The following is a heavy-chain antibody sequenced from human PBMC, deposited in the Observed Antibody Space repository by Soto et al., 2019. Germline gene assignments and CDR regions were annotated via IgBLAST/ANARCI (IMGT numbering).Heavy chain of an antibody. CDR1: GFTFTNAW. V-gene: IGHV3-15*01. CDR2: LKSKTDGGAT. Sequence: EVQLVESGGGLVRPGGSLRLSCTASGFTFTNAWMHWVRQAPGKGLEWIGRLKSKTDGGATDYAAPVKGRFTISRDDSKNTLYLQMNSLKTEDSAVYYCTAREDTDDWYGNYAFDIWGQGTMVTVSS. J-gene: IGHJ3*02. CDR3: TAREDTDDWYGNYAFDI. D-gene: IGHD3-9*01.